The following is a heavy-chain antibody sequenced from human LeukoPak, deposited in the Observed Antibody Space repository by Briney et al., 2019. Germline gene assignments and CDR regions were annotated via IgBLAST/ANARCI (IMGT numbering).Heavy chain of an antibody. D-gene: IGHD3-3*01. CDR1: GFTFSSYG. J-gene: IGHJ3*02. CDR2: IRYDGSNK. CDR3: AKDYDSPYDAFDI. Sequence: GGSLRLSCAASGFTFSSYGMHWVRQAPGKGLEWVAFIRYDGSNKYYADSVKGRFTISRDNSKNTLYLQMNSLRAEDTAVYYCAKDYDSPYDAFDIWGQGTMVTVSS. V-gene: IGHV3-30*02.